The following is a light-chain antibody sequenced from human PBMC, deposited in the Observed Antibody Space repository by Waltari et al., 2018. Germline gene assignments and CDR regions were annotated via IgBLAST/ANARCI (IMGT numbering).Light chain of an antibody. J-gene: IGLJ3*02. V-gene: IGLV1-44*01. CDR1: SPNTGKNS. CDR2: SNL. CDR3: ATWDDTLNGPV. Sequence: QSVVTQPPSASGTPGQRVTISCSGTSPNTGKNSVIWYPQLPGTSPKLLIYSNLQRPSGVPDRFSGSKSGTSASLAISALQSEDEANYYCATWDDTLNGPVFGGGTELTVL.